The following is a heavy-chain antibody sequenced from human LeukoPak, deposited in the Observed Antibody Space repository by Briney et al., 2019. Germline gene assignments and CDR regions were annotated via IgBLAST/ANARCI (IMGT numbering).Heavy chain of an antibody. J-gene: IGHJ4*02. CDR1: GFTFSSYA. CDR3: ARGGPMATTNDFDY. V-gene: IGHV3-30-3*01. CDR2: ISYDGSNK. Sequence: GGSLRLSCAASGFTFSSYAMHWVRQAPGKGLEWVAVISYDGSNKYYADSVKGRFTISRDNSKNTLYLQMNSLRAEDTAVYYCARGGPMATTNDFDYWGQGTLVTVSS. D-gene: IGHD5-24*01.